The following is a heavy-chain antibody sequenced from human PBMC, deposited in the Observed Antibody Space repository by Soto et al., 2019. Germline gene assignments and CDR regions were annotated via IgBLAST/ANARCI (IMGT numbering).Heavy chain of an antibody. D-gene: IGHD6-19*01. CDR3: ARLAVAGTEGKKGPSYYYYYGMDV. V-gene: IGHV1-46*01. J-gene: IGHJ6*02. CDR2: INPSGGST. Sequence: GASVKVSCKASGYTFTSYYMHWVRQAPGQGLEWMGIINPSGGSTSYAQKFQGRVTMTRDTSTSTVYMELSSLRSEDTAVYYCARLAVAGTEGKKGPSYYYYYGMDVWGQGTTVTVSS. CDR1: GYTFTSYY.